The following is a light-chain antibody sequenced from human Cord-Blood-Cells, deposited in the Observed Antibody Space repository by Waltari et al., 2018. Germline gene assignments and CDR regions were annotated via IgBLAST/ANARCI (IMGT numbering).Light chain of an antibody. CDR3: CSYAGSSTVV. J-gene: IGLJ2*01. Sequence: QSALTQPASVSGSPGQSITISCTGTSSAVGSYNLFSWYQQHPGKAPKLMIYEVSKRTSGVSNRFSGSKAGNTASLTISGLQTEDEADYYCCSYAGSSTVVFGGGTKLTVL. CDR1: SSAVGSYNL. V-gene: IGLV2-23*02. CDR2: EVS.